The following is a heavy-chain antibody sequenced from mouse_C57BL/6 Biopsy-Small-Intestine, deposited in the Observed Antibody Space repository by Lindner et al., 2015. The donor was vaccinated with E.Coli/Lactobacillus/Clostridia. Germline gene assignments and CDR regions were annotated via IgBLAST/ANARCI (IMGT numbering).Heavy chain of an antibody. CDR2: INPYNDGT. V-gene: IGHV1-14*01. D-gene: IGHD2-4*01. CDR1: GYTFTNFV. CDR3: ARRGLPRFDY. Sequence: VQLQESGPELVKPGASVKMSCKASGYTFTNFVLHWVKQRPGQGLEWIGYINPYNDGTKYNERFKGKATLTSDKSSSTAYMELSSLTSEDSAVYYCARRGLPRFDYWGQGTTLTVSS. J-gene: IGHJ2*01.